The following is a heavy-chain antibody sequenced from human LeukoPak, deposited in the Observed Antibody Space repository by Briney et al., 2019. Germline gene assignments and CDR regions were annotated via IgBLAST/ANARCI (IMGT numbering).Heavy chain of an antibody. V-gene: IGHV4-30-4*01. CDR2: IYYSGST. J-gene: IGHJ5*02. CDR1: RGPISSGDYY. Sequence: SETLPLTCTVPRGPISSGDYYRSWCRQPPGKGLEWIGYIYYSGSTYYNPSLKSRVTISVDTSKNQFSLKLSSVTAADTAVYYCARDHLPEYNWFDPGGQGTLVTVSS. CDR3: ARDHLPEYNWFDP.